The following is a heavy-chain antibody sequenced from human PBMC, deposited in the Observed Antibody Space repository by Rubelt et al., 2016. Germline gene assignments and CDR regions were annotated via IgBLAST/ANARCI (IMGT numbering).Heavy chain of an antibody. V-gene: IGHV4-59*01. J-gene: IGHJ5*02. Sequence: QVQLQESGPGLVKPSETLSLTCTVSGGSISSYYWSWIRQHPGKGLACIGYNYYSGSTNYNPSLKSRGTISVEPAKNQFSLKLSSVTAADTAVYYCARLNPAVYCGGDCYGWFDPWGQGTLVTVSS. CDR3: ARLNPAVYCGGDCYGWFDP. CDR1: GGSISSYY. CDR2: NYYSGST. D-gene: IGHD2-21*02.